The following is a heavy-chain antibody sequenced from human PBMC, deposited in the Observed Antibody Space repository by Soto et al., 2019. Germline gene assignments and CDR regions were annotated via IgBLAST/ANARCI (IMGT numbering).Heavy chain of an antibody. Sequence: EVQLVESGGGLVQPGGSLTLSCVVSGFTFSNYSMNWVRQAPGKGLEWISYIRTSTSTIYYADSVKGRFTISRDNAKTSLYLQMNSLRDEDTAVYYCARDLAYAVDIWGQGTMVTVSS. CDR1: GFTFSNYS. J-gene: IGHJ3*02. CDR3: ARDLAYAVDI. V-gene: IGHV3-48*02. CDR2: IRTSTSTI.